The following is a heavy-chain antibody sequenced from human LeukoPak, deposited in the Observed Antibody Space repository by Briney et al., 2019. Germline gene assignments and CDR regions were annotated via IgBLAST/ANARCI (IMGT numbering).Heavy chain of an antibody. Sequence: PSETLSLTCAVYGGSFSGYYWSWIRQPPGKGLEWIGEINHSGSTNYNPSLKSRVTISVDTSKNQFSLKLSSLTAADTPVYYCARERHDSRGYYPETFFDYWGQGTLVTVSS. D-gene: IGHD3-22*01. V-gene: IGHV4-34*01. CDR1: GGSFSGYY. CDR2: INHSGST. CDR3: ARERHDSRGYYPETFFDY. J-gene: IGHJ4*02.